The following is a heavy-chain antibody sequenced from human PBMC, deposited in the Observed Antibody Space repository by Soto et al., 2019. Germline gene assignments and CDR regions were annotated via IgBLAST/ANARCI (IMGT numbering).Heavy chain of an antibody. J-gene: IGHJ3*02. Sequence: QVQLQESGPGLVKPSGTLSLTCTVSNASISSRKWWTWVRQTPGKGLEWIGEIYHSGSINHNPSLNNRVILSVDKSNNQFSRKMTSVTAADTAVYYCASKFGELLADAFDIWGHGAVVTVSS. CDR1: NASISSRKW. CDR3: ASKFGELLADAFDI. D-gene: IGHD3-10*01. V-gene: IGHV4-4*02. CDR2: IYHSGSI.